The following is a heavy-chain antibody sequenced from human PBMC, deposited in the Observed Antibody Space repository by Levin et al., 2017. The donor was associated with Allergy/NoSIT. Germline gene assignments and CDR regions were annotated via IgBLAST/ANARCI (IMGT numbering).Heavy chain of an antibody. J-gene: IGHJ4*02. CDR1: GFTFSSYA. CDR3: ARGANSGYGPYFDY. V-gene: IGHV3-64*01. CDR2: ISSNGGST. D-gene: IGHD5-12*01. Sequence: PGGSLRLSCTASGFTFSSYAMHWVRQAPGKGLEFVSAISSNGGSTYYANSVKGRFTISRDNSKNTLYLQMGSLRAEDMAVYYCARGANSGYGPYFDYWGQGTLVTVSS.